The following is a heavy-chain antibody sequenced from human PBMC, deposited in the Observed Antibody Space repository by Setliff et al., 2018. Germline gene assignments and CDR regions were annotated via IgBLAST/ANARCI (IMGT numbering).Heavy chain of an antibody. CDR3: AGSRAWIPFLES. J-gene: IGHJ5*02. CDR1: GASINNHY. CDR2: VSHSGTT. V-gene: IGHV4-59*04. Sequence: SETLSLTCTVSGASINNHYWAWIRQPPGKGLERIGYVSHSGTTFHNPSLKGRFTISRDNAKNSLYLQMDSLRAEDTAVYYCAGSRAWIPFLESWGQGTLVTVSS. D-gene: IGHD3-3*01.